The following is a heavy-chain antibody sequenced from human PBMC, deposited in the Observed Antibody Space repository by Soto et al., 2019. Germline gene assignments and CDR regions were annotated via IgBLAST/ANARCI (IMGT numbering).Heavy chain of an antibody. V-gene: IGHV3-30*18. CDR3: GKDLHIVVVPAAPNYYYYGMDV. CDR2: ISYDGSNK. Sequence: GSLRLSCAASGFTFSSYGMHWVRQAPGKGLEWVAVISYDGSNKYYADSVKGRFTISRDNSKNTLYLQMNSLRAEDTAVYYCGKDLHIVVVPAAPNYYYYGMDVWGQGTTVTVSS. CDR1: GFTFSSYG. D-gene: IGHD2-2*01. J-gene: IGHJ6*02.